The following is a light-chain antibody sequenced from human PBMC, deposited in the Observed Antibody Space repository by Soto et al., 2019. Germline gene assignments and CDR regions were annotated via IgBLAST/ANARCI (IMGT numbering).Light chain of an antibody. V-gene: IGLV2-23*02. CDR3: CSFADFSYV. CDR1: SSDIGSYDL. Sequence: QSALTQTASVSGSPGQSITISCTGTSSDIGSYDLVSWYQQHPGTAPKLIIYEVTKRPSGVSTRFSGSKSCNTASLTISGLQAVDDADYYCCSFADFSYVFGTGTKLTVL. CDR2: EVT. J-gene: IGLJ1*01.